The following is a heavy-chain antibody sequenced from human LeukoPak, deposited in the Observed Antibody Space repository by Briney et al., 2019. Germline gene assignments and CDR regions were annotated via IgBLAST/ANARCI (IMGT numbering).Heavy chain of an antibody. Sequence: ASVKVSCKASGYTFTSYYMHWVRRAPGQGLEWMGIINPSGGSTSYAQKFQGRVTMTRDTSTGTVYMEVSSLRSEDTAVYYCARCGEPSYDILTGYCRFDYWGQGTLVTVSS. CDR3: ARCGEPSYDILTGYCRFDY. CDR1: GYTFTSYY. D-gene: IGHD3-9*01. CDR2: INPSGGST. J-gene: IGHJ4*02. V-gene: IGHV1-46*01.